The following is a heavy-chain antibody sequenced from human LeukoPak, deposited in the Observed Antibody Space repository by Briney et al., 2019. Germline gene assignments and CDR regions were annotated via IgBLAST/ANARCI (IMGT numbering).Heavy chain of an antibody. V-gene: IGHV4-4*07. CDR3: ARDRIWNDAGHDPFDI. CDR1: GASISSYY. CDR2: IYTSANT. D-gene: IGHD1-1*01. Sequence: PSETLSLTCTVSGASISSYYWSWIRQPAGKGLEWIGRIYTSANTNYSPSFTSRATISIDRSKNQFSLNLLSVTAADTAVYYCARDRIWNDAGHDPFDIWGQGTMVTVSS. J-gene: IGHJ3*02.